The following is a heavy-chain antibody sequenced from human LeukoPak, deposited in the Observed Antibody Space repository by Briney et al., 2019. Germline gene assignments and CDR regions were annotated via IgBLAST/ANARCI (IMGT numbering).Heavy chain of an antibody. V-gene: IGHV3-7*03. CDR2: IKQDGSEK. CDR3: ATDWPSFDC. Sequence: PGESLRLSCAASGFTFSSYWMSWVRQAPGKGLEWVANIKQDGSEKYYVDSVKGRFTISRDNAKNSLYLQMNSLRSEDTAVYYCATDWPSFDCWGQGTLVTVSS. J-gene: IGHJ4*02. CDR1: GFTFSSYW.